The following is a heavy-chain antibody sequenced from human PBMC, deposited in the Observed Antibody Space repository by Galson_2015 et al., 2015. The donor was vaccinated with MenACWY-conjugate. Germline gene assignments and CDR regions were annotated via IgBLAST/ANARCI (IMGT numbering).Heavy chain of an antibody. CDR2: INAGNGNT. J-gene: IGHJ4*02. D-gene: IGHD3-22*01. Sequence: SVKVSCKASGYTFTSYAMHWVRQAPGQRLEWMGWINAGNGNTKYSQKFQGRVTITRDTSASTAYMELSSLRSEDTAVYYCARRGSSGYYYESFDYWGQGTLVTVSS. CDR1: GYTFTSYA. V-gene: IGHV1-3*01. CDR3: ARRGSSGYYYESFDY.